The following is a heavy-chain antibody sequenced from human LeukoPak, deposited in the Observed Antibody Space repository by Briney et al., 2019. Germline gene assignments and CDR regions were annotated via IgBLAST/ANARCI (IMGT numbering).Heavy chain of an antibody. CDR2: IYYSGDT. CDR1: GGSISSGYYY. D-gene: IGHD3-22*01. V-gene: IGHV4-30-4*01. J-gene: IGHJ5*02. Sequence: SQTLSLTCAASGGSISSGYYYWNWLRQPPGKGLEWSGYIYYSGDTYYHASLKSRVTISVDTSKNQFSLQLTSVTAADTAVYYCAREVIGSGWFGPWGQGTLVTASS. CDR3: AREVIGSGWFGP.